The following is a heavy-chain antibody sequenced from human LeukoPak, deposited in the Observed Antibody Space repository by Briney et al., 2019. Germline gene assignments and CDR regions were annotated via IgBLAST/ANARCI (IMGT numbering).Heavy chain of an antibody. CDR1: GYSISSGYY. Sequence: SETLSLTCTVSGYSISSGYYWGWIRQPPGKGLEWIGSIYRFGTTFYNPSLKSRVTILVDTSRTQFSLKLSSVTAADTAVYYCAKDPPIITIFGLEDAFDIWGQGTMVTVSS. J-gene: IGHJ3*02. V-gene: IGHV4-38-2*02. D-gene: IGHD3-3*01. CDR2: IYRFGTT. CDR3: AKDPPIITIFGLEDAFDI.